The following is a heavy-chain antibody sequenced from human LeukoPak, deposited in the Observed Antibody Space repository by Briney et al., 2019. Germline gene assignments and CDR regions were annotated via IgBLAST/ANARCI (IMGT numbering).Heavy chain of an antibody. Sequence: ASVKVSCKASGYTFTTYGISWVRQAPGQGLEWLGWISVHNGDTNYAQRLRGRVTMTTDTSTRTAYLELRSLRSDDTAVYYCARVKARSGSYSLDYWGRGTLVTVSS. D-gene: IGHD1-26*01. CDR2: ISVHNGDT. CDR1: GYTFTTYG. CDR3: ARVKARSGSYSLDY. V-gene: IGHV1-18*01. J-gene: IGHJ4*02.